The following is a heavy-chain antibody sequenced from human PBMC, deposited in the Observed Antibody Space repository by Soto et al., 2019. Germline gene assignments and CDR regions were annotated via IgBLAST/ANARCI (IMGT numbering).Heavy chain of an antibody. Sequence: ETLSLTCTVSGGSISSYHWSWIRQPPGKGLEWIGYIYYSGSTNYNPSLKSRVTISVDTSKNQFSLKLSSVTAADTAVYYCARDKRDLRFLEWSYYFDYWGQGTLVTVSS. D-gene: IGHD3-3*01. CDR2: IYYSGST. J-gene: IGHJ4*02. CDR1: GGSISSYH. V-gene: IGHV4-59*01. CDR3: ARDKRDLRFLEWSYYFDY.